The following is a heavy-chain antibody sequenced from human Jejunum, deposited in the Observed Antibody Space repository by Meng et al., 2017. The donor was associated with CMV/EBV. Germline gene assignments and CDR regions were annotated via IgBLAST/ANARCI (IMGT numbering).Heavy chain of an antibody. CDR3: VRGRCTKTSCYMGALEQ. J-gene: IGHJ4*02. CDR1: ISGSHW. V-gene: IGHV4-4*02. D-gene: IGHD2-2*02. CDR2: ISPTEAR. Sequence: ISGSHWWIRVRQSPGKGLEWFGEISPTEARNHNPSLKSRVTISVDYSKNRFSLMLTSVTAADTAVYYCVRGRCTKTSCYMGALEQWGQGTLVTVSS.